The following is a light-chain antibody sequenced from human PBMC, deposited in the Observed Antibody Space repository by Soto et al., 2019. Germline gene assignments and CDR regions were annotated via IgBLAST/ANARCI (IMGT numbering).Light chain of an antibody. J-gene: IGKJ4*01. V-gene: IGKV4-1*01. CDR1: QSVLYSSNNKNY. CDR3: QQYYTTLALT. Sequence: DIVMTQSPDSLAVSLGERATINCKSSQSVLYSSNNKNYLAWYQQKPGQPPRLLIYWASTRESGVPERFSGSGSATDFTRTTSSLQAEDVAVYYCQQYYTTLALTFGGGTKVEIK. CDR2: WAS.